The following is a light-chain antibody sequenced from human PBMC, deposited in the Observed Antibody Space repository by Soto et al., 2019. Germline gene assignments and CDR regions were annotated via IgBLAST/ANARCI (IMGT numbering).Light chain of an antibody. CDR1: QDIGRS. J-gene: IGKJ4*01. CDR3: QKYDSAPLT. V-gene: IGKV1-27*01. CDR2: GAS. Sequence: DIQMTQSPSSLSASVVDRDTFTCRASQDIGRSLAWYQQKPGKPIQLLIYGASTLHSGVPSRFSGSGSGTDFTLTISSLQPEDVATYYCQKYDSAPLTFGGGTKVDIK.